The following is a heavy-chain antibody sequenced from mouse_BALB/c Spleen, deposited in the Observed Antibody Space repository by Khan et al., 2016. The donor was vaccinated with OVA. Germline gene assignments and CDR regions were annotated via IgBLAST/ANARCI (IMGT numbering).Heavy chain of an antibody. J-gene: IGHJ3*02. CDR3: ARSPTMVTQFCY. CDR1: GYTFTSYW. D-gene: IGHD2-9*01. Sequence: VQLQASGAELAKPGASVKMSCKASGYTFTSYWMHWVKQRPGQGLAWIGFINPTTGYTEYNQKFKDKATLTADKSSSTVYMQLSSLTSEDSAVYYCARSPTMVTQFCYWGQGTLVTVSA. V-gene: IGHV1-7*01. CDR2: INPTTGYT.